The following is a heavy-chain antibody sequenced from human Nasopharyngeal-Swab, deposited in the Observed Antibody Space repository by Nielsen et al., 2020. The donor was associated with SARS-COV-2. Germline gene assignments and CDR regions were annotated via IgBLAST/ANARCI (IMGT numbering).Heavy chain of an antibody. D-gene: IGHD3-22*01. CDR1: GASITDNNYY. J-gene: IGHJ4*02. CDR2: ITYRGPT. V-gene: IGHV4-39*01. CDR3: ARHSRVTTVVVVTLFDY. Sequence: SETLSLTCTVSGASITDNNYYWAWIRQPPGKGLEWIGSITYRGPTFYNPSITSRVSISVDASKNQFSLNLWSVTAADTAVFYCARHSRVTTVVVVTLFDYWGRGSLVTVSS.